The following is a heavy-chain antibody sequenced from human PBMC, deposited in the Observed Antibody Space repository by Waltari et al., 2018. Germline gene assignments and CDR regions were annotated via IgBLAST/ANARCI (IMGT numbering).Heavy chain of an antibody. Sequence: QVQLQESGPGLVKPSETLSLTCTVSGGSISSYYWSWIRQPPGKGLEWIGYIYYSGSTNYNPSLKSRVTISVDTSKNQFSLKLSSVTAADTAVYYCGGAYYDFWSGLNYWGQGTLVTVSS. J-gene: IGHJ4*02. CDR2: IYYSGST. CDR1: GGSISSYY. D-gene: IGHD3-3*01. CDR3: GGAYYDFWSGLNY. V-gene: IGHV4-59*01.